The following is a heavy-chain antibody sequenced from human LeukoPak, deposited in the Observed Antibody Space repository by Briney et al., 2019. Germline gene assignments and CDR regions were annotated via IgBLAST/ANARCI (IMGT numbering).Heavy chain of an antibody. D-gene: IGHD3-10*01. Sequence: SETLSLTCTVSGGSISSGSYYWSWIRQPAGKGLEWIGRIYTNGSTNYNPSLKSRVTISVDTSKNQFSLKLSSVTAADTAVYYCAREEAYYYGSGSYYYYYYYMDVWGKGTTVTISS. CDR2: IYTNGST. CDR3: AREEAYYYGSGSYYYYYYYMDV. CDR1: GGSISSGSYY. V-gene: IGHV4-61*02. J-gene: IGHJ6*03.